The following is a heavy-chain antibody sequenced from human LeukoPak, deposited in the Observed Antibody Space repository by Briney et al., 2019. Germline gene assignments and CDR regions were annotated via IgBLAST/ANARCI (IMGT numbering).Heavy chain of an antibody. J-gene: IGHJ5*02. CDR2: TSHDGSTK. V-gene: IGHV3-30*04. D-gene: IGHD6-19*01. Sequence: GGSLRLSCAASGFTFSSYAMHWVRQAPGKGLEWVTVTSHDGSTKYYADSVKGRFTISRDNSKNTLYLQMNSLRAEDTAVYYCARDGIAVAGPNWFDPWGQGTLVTVSS. CDR1: GFTFSSYA. CDR3: ARDGIAVAGPNWFDP.